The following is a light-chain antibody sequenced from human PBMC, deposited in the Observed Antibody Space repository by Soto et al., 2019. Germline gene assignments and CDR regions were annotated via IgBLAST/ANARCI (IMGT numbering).Light chain of an antibody. J-gene: IGLJ3*02. V-gene: IGLV1-40*01. CDR3: PAYDYSLTAFV. CDR2: GNR. Sequence: QSVLTQPPSVSGAPGQRVTISCTGNNSNLGAGYDVPWYQQLPGAAPKLVIFGNRNRPSGVPERFSGSKSGTSASLAITGLQAEDEADYYCPAYDYSLTAFVFGGGTKLTVL. CDR1: NSNLGAGYD.